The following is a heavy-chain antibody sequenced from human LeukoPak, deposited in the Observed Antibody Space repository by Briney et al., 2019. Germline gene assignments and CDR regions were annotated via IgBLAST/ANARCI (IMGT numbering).Heavy chain of an antibody. Sequence: GESLKISCKGSGYSFTSYWIGWVRQMPGKGLEWMGIIYPGDSDTRYSPSFQGQVTISADKSITTAYLQWSSLKASDTAMYYCARGRDCSNTRCFGTDYWGQGTLVTVSS. V-gene: IGHV5-51*01. CDR1: GYSFTSYW. D-gene: IGHD2-2*01. CDR3: ARGRDCSNTRCFGTDY. CDR2: IYPGDSDT. J-gene: IGHJ4*02.